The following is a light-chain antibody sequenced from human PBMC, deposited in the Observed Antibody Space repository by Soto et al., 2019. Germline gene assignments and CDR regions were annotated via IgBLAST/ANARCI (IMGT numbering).Light chain of an antibody. Sequence: ETVLTQSPGTLSLSPGERVTLSCRASQSVSSSYLAWYQQKPGQAPRLLIYGASSRATGIPDRFSGSGSGTEFTLTISRLEPEDFAVDDCQQYAGSRTFGQGTKVDIK. CDR1: QSVSSSY. CDR2: GAS. V-gene: IGKV3-20*01. J-gene: IGKJ1*01. CDR3: QQYAGSRT.